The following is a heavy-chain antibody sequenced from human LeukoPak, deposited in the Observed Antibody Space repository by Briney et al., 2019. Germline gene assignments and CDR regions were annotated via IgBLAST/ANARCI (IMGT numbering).Heavy chain of an antibody. J-gene: IGHJ4*02. V-gene: IGHV3-30-3*01. CDR2: ISYDGSNK. CDR1: GFTFSSYA. D-gene: IGHD1-26*01. Sequence: PGGSLRLSCAASGFTFSSYAMHWVRQAPGKGLEWVAVISYDGSNKYYADSVKGRFTISRDNSKNTLYLQMNSLRAEDTAVYYCARSASGSYNYWGQGTLVTVSS. CDR3: ARSASGSYNY.